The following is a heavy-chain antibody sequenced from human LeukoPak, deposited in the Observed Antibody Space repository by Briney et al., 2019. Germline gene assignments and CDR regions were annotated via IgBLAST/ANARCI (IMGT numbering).Heavy chain of an antibody. Sequence: SETLSLTCAVYGGSFSGYYWSWTRQPPGKGLEWIGEINRSGSTNYNPSLKSRVTISVDTSKNQFSLKLSSVTAADTAVYYCARTTEGGYSYGYFYYYYMDVWGKGTTVTISS. J-gene: IGHJ6*03. V-gene: IGHV4-34*01. CDR1: GGSFSGYY. CDR3: ARTTEGGYSYGYFYYYYMDV. D-gene: IGHD5-18*01. CDR2: INRSGST.